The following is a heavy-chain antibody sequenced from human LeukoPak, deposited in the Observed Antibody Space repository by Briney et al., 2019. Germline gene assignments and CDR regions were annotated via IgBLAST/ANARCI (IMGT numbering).Heavy chain of an antibody. CDR3: AKRRDFWSGYYR. Sequence: GSLRLSCAASGFTFSSYAMSWVRQAPGKGLEWVSAISGSGGSTYYADSVKGRFTISRDNSKNTLYLQMNSLRAEDTAVYYCAKRRDFWSGYYRWGQGTLVTVSS. CDR2: ISGSGGST. V-gene: IGHV3-23*01. D-gene: IGHD3-3*01. CDR1: GFTFSSYA. J-gene: IGHJ4*02.